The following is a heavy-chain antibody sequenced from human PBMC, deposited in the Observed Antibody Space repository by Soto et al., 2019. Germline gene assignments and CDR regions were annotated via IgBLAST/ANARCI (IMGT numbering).Heavy chain of an antibody. V-gene: IGHV1-69*06. J-gene: IGHJ4*02. CDR1: GGTFSSYP. Sequence: QVQLVQSGAEVKRHGSSVKVSCKASGGTFSSYPISWVRQAPGQGLEWMGGTNGNLGTGNYAQKFRGRLTITTDISTTTAYMELSSLTSEDTAVYYCARRDSHGYFRYFDNWGQGTLVTVSS. CDR3: ARRDSHGYFRYFDN. D-gene: IGHD4-17*01. CDR2: TNGNLGTG.